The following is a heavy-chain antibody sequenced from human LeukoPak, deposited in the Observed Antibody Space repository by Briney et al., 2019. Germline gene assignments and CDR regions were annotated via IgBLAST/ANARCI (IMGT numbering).Heavy chain of an antibody. V-gene: IGHV3-23*01. D-gene: IGHD6-13*01. J-gene: IGHJ4*02. CDR3: AKAARLEYSSSWYSPSLSHKFYYFDY. Sequence: GGSLRLSCAASGLTFSSYGMSWVRQAPGKGLEWVSAISGSGGSTYYADSVKGRFTISRDNSKNTLYLQMNSLRAEDTAVYYCAKAARLEYSSSWYSPSLSHKFYYFDYWGQGTLVTVSS. CDR1: GLTFSSYG. CDR2: ISGSGGST.